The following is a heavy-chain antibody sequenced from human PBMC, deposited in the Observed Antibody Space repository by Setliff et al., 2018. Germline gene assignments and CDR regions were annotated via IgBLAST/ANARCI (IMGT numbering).Heavy chain of an antibody. CDR1: ADTFTGYY. Sequence: GASVKVSCKASADTFTGYYVHWVRQAPGQGLEWMGWINGNSGVTKYAQKFQGRVTMTSDTSAGTVSMDMSSLRSADTAVYYCARDFSTPHFGVARGSYYYYYMDVWGKGTTVTVSS. D-gene: IGHD3-3*01. CDR3: ARDFSTPHFGVARGSYYYYYMDV. J-gene: IGHJ6*03. V-gene: IGHV1-2*02. CDR2: INGNSGVT.